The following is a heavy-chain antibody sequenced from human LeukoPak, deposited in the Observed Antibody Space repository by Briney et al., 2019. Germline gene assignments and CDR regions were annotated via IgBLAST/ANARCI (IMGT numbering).Heavy chain of an antibody. CDR1: GFIFSSYW. CDR3: ARSSGSYFSDSPDDY. V-gene: IGHV3-7*01. CDR2: IKQDGSEK. D-gene: IGHD1-26*01. Sequence: GGSLRLSCAASGFIFSSYWMSWVRQAPGKGLEWVANIKQDGSEKYYVDSVKGRFTISRDNAKNSLYLQMNSLRAEDTAVYYCARSSGSYFSDSPDDYWGQGTLATVSS. J-gene: IGHJ4*02.